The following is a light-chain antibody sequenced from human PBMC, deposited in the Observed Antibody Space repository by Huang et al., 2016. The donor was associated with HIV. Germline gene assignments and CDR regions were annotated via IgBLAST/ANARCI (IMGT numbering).Light chain of an antibody. CDR2: AAS. CDR3: QESYSLLWT. J-gene: IGKJ1*01. V-gene: IGKV1-39*01. CDR1: QSISRY. Sequence: DIQMTQSPSSLSASVGDRVTITCRASQSISRYLSWYQQKPGKAPNLLSFAASSLQSGVQSRFSGSGSGTNFTLTITTLQPEDFATYYCQESYSLLWTFGQGTKVEIK.